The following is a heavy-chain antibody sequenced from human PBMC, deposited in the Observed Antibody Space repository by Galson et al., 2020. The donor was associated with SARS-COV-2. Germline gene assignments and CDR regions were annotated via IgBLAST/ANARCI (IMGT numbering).Heavy chain of an antibody. CDR2: INPNSGGT. CDR3: ARDRLDIVATIFLYYYYYGMDV. J-gene: IGHJ6*02. CDR1: GYTFTGYY. Sequence: GESLKISCKASGYTFTGYYMHWVRQAPGQGLEWMGWINPNSGGTNYAQKFQGRVTMTRDTSISTAYMELSRLRSDDTAVYYCARDRLDIVATIFLYYYYYGMDVWGQGTTVTVSS. V-gene: IGHV1-2*02. D-gene: IGHD5-12*01.